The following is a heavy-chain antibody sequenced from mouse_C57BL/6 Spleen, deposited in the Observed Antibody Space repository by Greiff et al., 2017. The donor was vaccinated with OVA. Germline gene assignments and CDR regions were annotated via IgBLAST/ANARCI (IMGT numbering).Heavy chain of an antibody. CDR1: GFTFSSYT. J-gene: IGHJ4*01. D-gene: IGHD2-4*01. Sequence: DVMLVESGGGLVKPGGSLKLSCAASGFTFSSYTMSWVRQTPEKRLEWVATISGGGGNTYYPDSVKGRFTISRDNAKNTLYLQMSSLRSEDTALYYCARGRSDYPYYYAMDYWGQGTSVTVSS. V-gene: IGHV5-9*01. CDR2: ISGGGGNT. CDR3: ARGRSDYPYYYAMDY.